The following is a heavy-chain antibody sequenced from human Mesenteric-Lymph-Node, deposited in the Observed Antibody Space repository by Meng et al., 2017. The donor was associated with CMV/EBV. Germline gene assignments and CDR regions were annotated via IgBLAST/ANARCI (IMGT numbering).Heavy chain of an antibody. CDR1: GSPFTGYY. D-gene: IGHD3-16*02. J-gene: IGHJ4*02. CDR3: ARALGPID. V-gene: IGHV1-2*02. CDR2: INPNSGGT. Sequence: SVTVSCKASGSPFTGYYMHWVRQAPGQGLEWMGWINPNSGGTNYAQKFQGRVTMTRDTSISTAYMELSRLRSDDTAVYYCARALGPIDWGQGTLVTVSS.